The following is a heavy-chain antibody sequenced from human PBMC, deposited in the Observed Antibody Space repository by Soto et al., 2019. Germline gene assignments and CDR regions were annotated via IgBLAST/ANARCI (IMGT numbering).Heavy chain of an antibody. CDR2: ISHSGTST. D-gene: IGHD3-10*01. CDR3: AKGSWVHHGSEGGNWLDP. J-gene: IGHJ5*02. V-gene: IGHV3-23*01. Sequence: EVQLLESGGGLVQPGGSLRLSCAVSGVTFSNFAMNWVRQAPGKGLEWVSGISHSGTSTYYADSVKGRFTISRDNSKNTLYLPMNSLRAEDTAVYYCAKGSWVHHGSEGGNWLDPWGQGTLVTVSS. CDR1: GVTFSNFA.